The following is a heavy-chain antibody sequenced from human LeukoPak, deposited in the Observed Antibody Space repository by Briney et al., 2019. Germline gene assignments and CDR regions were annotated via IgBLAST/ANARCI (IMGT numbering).Heavy chain of an antibody. Sequence: GGSLRLSCAASGFTFSSYSMNWVRQAPGKGLEWVSSISSSSSYIYYADSVKGRFTISRDNAKNSLYLQMNSLRAEDTAVYYCARSNVFWGSYRSSIRRLYYFDYWGQGTLVTVSS. CDR3: ARSNVFWGSYRSSIRRLYYFDY. V-gene: IGHV3-21*01. CDR2: ISSSSSYI. D-gene: IGHD3-16*02. J-gene: IGHJ4*02. CDR1: GFTFSSYS.